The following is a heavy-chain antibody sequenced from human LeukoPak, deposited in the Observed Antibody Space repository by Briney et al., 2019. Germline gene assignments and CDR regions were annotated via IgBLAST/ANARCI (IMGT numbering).Heavy chain of an antibody. D-gene: IGHD6-13*01. CDR2: IYPGDSDT. J-gene: IGHJ5*02. CDR3: ARRRVAAAGNWLDP. V-gene: IGHV5-51*01. CDR1: GYSLTNYW. Sequence: SGASLKISCKGSGYSLTNYWIVWVRQLPGKGLEWMGIIYPGDSDTRYSPSFQGQVTISADKSISTAYLQWSSLKASDTAMYYCARRRVAAAGNWLDPWGQGTLVSVSS.